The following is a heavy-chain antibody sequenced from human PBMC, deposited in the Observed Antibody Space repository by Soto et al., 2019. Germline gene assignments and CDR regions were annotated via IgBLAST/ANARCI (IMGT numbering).Heavy chain of an antibody. CDR1: GYTFTSYA. V-gene: IGHV1-3*01. Sequence: ASVKVSCKASGYTFTSYAMHWVRQAPGQRLEWMGWINAGNGNTKYSQKFQGRVTITRDTSASTAYMELSSLRSEDTAAYYCARDRVNMVRGVLYFQHWGQGTLVTVSS. J-gene: IGHJ1*01. CDR3: ARDRVNMVRGVLYFQH. D-gene: IGHD3-10*01. CDR2: INAGNGNT.